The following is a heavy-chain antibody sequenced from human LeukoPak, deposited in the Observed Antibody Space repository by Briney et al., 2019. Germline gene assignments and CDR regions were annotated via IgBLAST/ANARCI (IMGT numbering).Heavy chain of an antibody. CDR3: ARDRRVRTNAFDM. CDR2: IWFDGSNK. CDR1: GFIFSRFG. Sequence: PGGSMRLSCAASGFIFSRFGMHWVRQAPDKGLEWVATIWFDGSNKFYTDSVKGRFIISRDDSKHTLYLQVNSLRVEDTAVYYCARDRRVRTNAFDMWGQGTMVTVS. J-gene: IGHJ3*02. V-gene: IGHV3-33*08. D-gene: IGHD3/OR15-3a*01.